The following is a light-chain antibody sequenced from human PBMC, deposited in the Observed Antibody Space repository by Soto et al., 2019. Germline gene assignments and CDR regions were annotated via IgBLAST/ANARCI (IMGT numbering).Light chain of an antibody. CDR3: QKYHSAPFT. V-gene: IGKV1-27*01. Sequence: DIPMTQSPSSLSASVGDRVTITCRASQAISNSLAWYQQKPGKVPKVLIYAASTLQSGVPSRFSGSGSGTDFTLTITSLQPDDVATYFCQKYHSAPFTFGPGTKLDIK. CDR2: AAS. J-gene: IGKJ3*01. CDR1: QAISNS.